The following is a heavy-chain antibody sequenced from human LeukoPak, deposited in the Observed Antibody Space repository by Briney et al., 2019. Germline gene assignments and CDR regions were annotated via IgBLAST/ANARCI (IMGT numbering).Heavy chain of an antibody. CDR3: ARHAGGIVVPAAIPYYYYYGMDV. Sequence: GESLKTSCKGSGYSFTSYWMGWVRQMPGKGLEWMGIIYPGDSDTRYSPSFQGQVTISADKSISTAYLQWSSLKASDTAMYYCARHAGGIVVPAAIPYYYYYGMDVWGQGTTVTVSS. V-gene: IGHV5-51*01. D-gene: IGHD2-2*01. CDR2: IYPGDSDT. J-gene: IGHJ6*02. CDR1: GYSFTSYW.